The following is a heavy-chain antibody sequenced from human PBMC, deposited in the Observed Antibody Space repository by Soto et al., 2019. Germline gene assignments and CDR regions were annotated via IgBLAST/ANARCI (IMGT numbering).Heavy chain of an antibody. CDR3: VHRGDSRDRSGFYYPHFDY. J-gene: IGHJ4*02. CDR2: IYWDDDT. D-gene: IGHD3-22*01. V-gene: IGHV2-5*04. CDR1: GFSLSTSGVG. Sequence: SGPTLVNPTQTLTLTCTFSGFSLSTSGVGVGWIRQPPGRALEWLALIYWDDDTRYNTSLQNRLTVTKDTSKNQVVLTMTNVDPEDTGTYFCVHRGDSRDRSGFYYPHFDYWGPGTLVTVSS.